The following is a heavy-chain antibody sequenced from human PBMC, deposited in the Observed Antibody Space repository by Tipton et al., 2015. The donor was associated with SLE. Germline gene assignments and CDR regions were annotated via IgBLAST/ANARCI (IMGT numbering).Heavy chain of an antibody. CDR2: IYYSGST. CDR3: ASGYFTSGNSIRPFDY. V-gene: IGHV4-39*01. D-gene: IGHD3-10*01. Sequence: TLSLTCTVSGGSISSSSYYWGWIRQPPGKGLEWIGSIYYSGSTYYNPSLKSRVTISVDTSKNQFSLKLSSVTAADTGVYYCASGYFTSGNSIRPFDYWGQGTLVTVSS. CDR1: GGSISSSSYY. J-gene: IGHJ4*02.